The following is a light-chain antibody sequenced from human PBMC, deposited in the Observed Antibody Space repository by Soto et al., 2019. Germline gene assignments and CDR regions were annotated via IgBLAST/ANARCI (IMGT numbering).Light chain of an antibody. CDR2: DAS. CDR3: QQYVRSPPSWT. Sequence: ETVLTQSPGTLSLSPGERATLSCRASQSVSSSYLAWYQQKPGQAPRLLIYDASSRSTGIPDRFSGSGSGTDFTLTISSLESEDFAVYYCQQYVRSPPSWTFGQGTKVEIK. J-gene: IGKJ1*01. V-gene: IGKV3-20*01. CDR1: QSVSSSY.